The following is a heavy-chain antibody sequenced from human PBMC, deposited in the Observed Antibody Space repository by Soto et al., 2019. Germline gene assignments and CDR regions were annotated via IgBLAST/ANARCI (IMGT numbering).Heavy chain of an antibody. CDR1: GFTFSGSG. J-gene: IGHJ5*02. V-gene: IGHV3-30*18. D-gene: IGHD3-22*01. Sequence: GGSLRLSCAASGFTFSGSGMHWVRQAPGKGLEWVAVISYDGNYKFYTDSVKGRFTISKDNSKSTVYLQMNSLRVDDSAFYYCAKDRYYDSSGSLGGFDPWGQGTLVTVPQ. CDR2: ISYDGNYK. CDR3: AKDRYYDSSGSLGGFDP.